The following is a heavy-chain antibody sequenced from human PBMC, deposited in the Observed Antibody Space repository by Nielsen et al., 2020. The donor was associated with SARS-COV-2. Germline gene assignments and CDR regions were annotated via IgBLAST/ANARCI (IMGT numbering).Heavy chain of an antibody. Sequence: GESLKISCAASGFTFDDYGMSWVRQAPGKGLEWVSGINWNGGSTGYADSVKGRFTISRDNSKNTLYLQMNSLRAEDTAVYYCARAEYTIYYADVWGKGTTVTVSS. J-gene: IGHJ6*03. D-gene: IGHD6-6*01. CDR1: GFTFDDYG. V-gene: IGHV3-20*04. CDR2: INWNGGST. CDR3: ARAEYTIYYADV.